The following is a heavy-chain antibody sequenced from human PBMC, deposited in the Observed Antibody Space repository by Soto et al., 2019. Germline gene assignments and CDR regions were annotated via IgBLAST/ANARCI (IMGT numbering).Heavy chain of an antibody. CDR1: GYTFTSYG. CDR2: ISAYNGNT. V-gene: IGHV1-18*01. CDR3: ARVVPAAIYYYYYYMDV. J-gene: IGHJ6*03. D-gene: IGHD2-2*01. Sequence: QVPLVQSGAEVKKPGASVKVSCKASGYTFTSYGISWVRQAPGQGLEWMGWISAYNGNTNYAQKLQGRVTMTTDTSTSTAYMELRSLRSDDTAVYYCARVVPAAIYYYYYYMDVWGKGTTVTVSS.